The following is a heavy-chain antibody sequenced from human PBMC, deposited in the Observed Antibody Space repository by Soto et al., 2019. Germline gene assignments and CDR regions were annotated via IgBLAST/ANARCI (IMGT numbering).Heavy chain of an antibody. CDR3: ARASRGYSYGWACDI. D-gene: IGHD5-18*01. J-gene: IGHJ3*02. V-gene: IGHV4-59*01. Sequence: ALEILSLPCTVAGGSISSYYWSWIRQPPGKGLEWIGYIYYSGSTNYNPSLKSRVTISVDTSKNQFSLKLSSVTAADTAVYYCARASRGYSYGWACDIWGQGTMVTVSS. CDR2: IYYSGST. CDR1: GGSISSYY.